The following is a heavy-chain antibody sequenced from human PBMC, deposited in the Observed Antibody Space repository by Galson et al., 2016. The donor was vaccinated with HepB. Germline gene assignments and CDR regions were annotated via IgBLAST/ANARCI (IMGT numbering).Heavy chain of an antibody. J-gene: IGHJ4*02. CDR1: GASLSGYW. D-gene: IGHD3-16*01. CDR3: GTYLEGHGGTGY. CDR2: IHYSGKT. Sequence: SETLSLTCGVCGASLSGYWWSWIRQPPGKGLEWIGEIHYSGKTNYNPSLESQVTMSVDMSKNQFSLKVNSVTAADTAVYYCGTYLEGHGGTGYWGQGTPVIVSS. V-gene: IGHV4-34*01.